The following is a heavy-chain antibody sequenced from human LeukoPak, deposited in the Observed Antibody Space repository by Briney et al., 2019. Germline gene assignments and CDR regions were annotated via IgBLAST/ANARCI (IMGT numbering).Heavy chain of an antibody. V-gene: IGHV4-39*07. CDR2: ISYSGAT. Sequence: SAPLSLTCTLSGGPFTSSTYFWGWIRQPPGKGLEWIGSISYSGATYYNPSLKSRVSMSVHTSKNQFSLKLSSVTAADTAVYYCARDGFYYHYYMDVWGEGTTVTVSS. CDR3: ARDGFYYHYYMDV. D-gene: IGHD1-14*01. CDR1: GGPFTSSTYF. J-gene: IGHJ6*03.